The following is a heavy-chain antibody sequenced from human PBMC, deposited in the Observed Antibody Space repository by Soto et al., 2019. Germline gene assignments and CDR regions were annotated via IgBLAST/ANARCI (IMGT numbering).Heavy chain of an antibody. CDR3: AKDRVGGTFYTPLGF. CDR2: ITYDGSFQ. V-gene: IGHV3-30*18. Sequence: PGGSLRLSCQASGFNFDNYGMYWVRQAPGKGLEWVAVITYDGSFQYYADSVKGRFTISRDNSKNTLFLHLNTLKPEDTAVYHCAKDRVGGTFYTPLGFWGQGTLVTVS. D-gene: IGHD1-7*01. CDR1: GFNFDNYG. J-gene: IGHJ4*02.